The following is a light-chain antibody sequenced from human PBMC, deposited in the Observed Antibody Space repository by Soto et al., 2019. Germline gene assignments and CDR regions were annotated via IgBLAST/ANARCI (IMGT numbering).Light chain of an antibody. J-gene: IGKJ3*01. CDR2: GAS. CDR3: QHLFVYRPD. CDR1: QGIINY. V-gene: IGKV1-9*01. Sequence: IQMTQSPSSLSASVGERVTITCRASQGIINYLACDQQKPGKAPKLLIYGASTLQSGVPSRFGGSGSVTAFTLTVSSLERVAFATYCCQHLFVYRPDFGPGTKVDIK.